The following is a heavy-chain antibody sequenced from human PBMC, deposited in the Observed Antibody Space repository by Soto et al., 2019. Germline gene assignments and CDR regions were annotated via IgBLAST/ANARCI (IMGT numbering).Heavy chain of an antibody. J-gene: IGHJ4*02. V-gene: IGHV3-23*01. CDR1: GFTFSSYA. CDR3: AKGYSSSWYVKDY. D-gene: IGHD6-13*01. CDR2: ISDSGGST. Sequence: PGGSXRLSCASSGFTFSSYAITWVRQAPGRGLEWVSSISDSGGSTYYADSVKGRFTISRDNSKNTLYLLMNSLRVEDTAVYYCAKGYSSSWYVKDYWGQGKLVTVSS.